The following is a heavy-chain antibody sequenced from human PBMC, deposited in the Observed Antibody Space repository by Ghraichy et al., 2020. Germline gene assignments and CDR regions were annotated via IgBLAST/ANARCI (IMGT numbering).Heavy chain of an antibody. CDR2: ISSSSSTI. CDR1: GFTFSSYS. V-gene: IGHV3-48*04. D-gene: IGHD2-15*01. J-gene: IGHJ4*02. Sequence: GESLNISCAASGFTFSSYSMNWVRQAPGKGLEWVSYISSSSSTIYYADSVKGRFTISRDNAKNSLYLQMNSLRAEDTAVYYCARGTTRFDYWGQGTLVTVSS. CDR3: ARGTTRFDY.